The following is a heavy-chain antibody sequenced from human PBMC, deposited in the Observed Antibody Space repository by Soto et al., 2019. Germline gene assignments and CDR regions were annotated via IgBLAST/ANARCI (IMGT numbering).Heavy chain of an antibody. Sequence: QVQLVQTGAEMKKPGASVKVSCQISRYTFSRYNVHWVRQAPGQGPQWLGRINLNSGVTTYAAEFQDRVTMTRDMSLSTVYMELNSLRSADTAVYTFAIGVTFGAGVFDVWGQGTRVTVSS. CDR2: INLNSGVT. V-gene: IGHV1-2*02. D-gene: IGHD1-26*01. CDR3: AIGVTFGAGVFDV. CDR1: RYTFSRYN. J-gene: IGHJ3*01.